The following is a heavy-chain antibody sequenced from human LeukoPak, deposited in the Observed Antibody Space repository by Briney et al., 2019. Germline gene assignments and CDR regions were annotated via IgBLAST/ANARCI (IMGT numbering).Heavy chain of an antibody. CDR1: DGAITGYY. Sequence: PSETLSLTCTVSDGAITGYYWGWIRQPPGKGLVWIGHLHYGGSTNYNPSLKSRVTISVNTSKNHFSLKLSSVTAADTAVYYCARGYSTSWTYYFEYWGQGALVTVSS. D-gene: IGHD6-13*01. CDR3: ARGYSTSWTYYFEY. CDR2: LHYGGST. J-gene: IGHJ4*02. V-gene: IGHV4-59*01.